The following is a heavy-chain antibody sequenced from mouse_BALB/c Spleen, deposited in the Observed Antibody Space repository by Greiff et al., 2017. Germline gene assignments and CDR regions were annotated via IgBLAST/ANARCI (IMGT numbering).Heavy chain of an antibody. J-gene: IGHJ4*01. Sequence: VQLHQSGAELVRPGTSVKVSCKASGYAFTNYLIEWVKQRPGQGLEWIGVINPGSGGTNYNEKFKGKATLTADKSSSTAYMQLSSLTSDDSAVYFCARYYYGSSYDYAMDYWGQGTSVTVSS. CDR1: GYAFTNYL. V-gene: IGHV1-54*01. CDR3: ARYYYGSSYDYAMDY. D-gene: IGHD1-1*01. CDR2: INPGSGGT.